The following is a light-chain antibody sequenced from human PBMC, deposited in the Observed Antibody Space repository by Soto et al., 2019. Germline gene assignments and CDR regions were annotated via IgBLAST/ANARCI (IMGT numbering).Light chain of an antibody. J-gene: IGLJ3*02. CDR2: EVI. CDR3: CSYAGSSNWV. Sequence: QSVLTQPASVSGSLGQSITISCTGTSSDGGSYNLVSWYQQHPGKAPKLMIYEVIKRPSGVSNRFSGSKSGNTASLTISGLQAEDEADYYCCSYAGSSNWVFGGGTKVTVL. CDR1: SSDGGSYNL. V-gene: IGLV2-23*02.